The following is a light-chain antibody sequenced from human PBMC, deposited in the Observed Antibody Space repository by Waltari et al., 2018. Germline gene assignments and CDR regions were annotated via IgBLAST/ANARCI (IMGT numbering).Light chain of an antibody. CDR2: AAS. J-gene: IGKJ4*01. V-gene: IGKV1-9*01. CDR3: QQVNSYPLT. CDR1: QGISSY. Sequence: DIQLTQSPSFLSASVGDRVTITCPASQGISSYLAWYQQKPGKAPKLLINAASTLQSGVPSRFSGSGSGTEFTLTISSLQPEDYATYYCQQVNSYPLTFGGGTKVEIK.